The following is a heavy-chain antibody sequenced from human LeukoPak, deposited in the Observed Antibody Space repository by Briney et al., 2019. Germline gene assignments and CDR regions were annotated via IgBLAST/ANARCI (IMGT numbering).Heavy chain of an antibody. D-gene: IGHD1-26*01. CDR2: IKQDGSEK. Sequence: HPGGSLRLSCAAFSGYWMTWVRQAPGKGLEWVANIKQDGSEKYYVDSVKGRFTISRDNAKNSLFLQMNSLRAEDTAVYYCARINSGRHLGDAFDIWGQGTTVTVPS. CDR1: SGYW. CDR3: ARINSGRHLGDAFDI. J-gene: IGHJ3*02. V-gene: IGHV3-7*01.